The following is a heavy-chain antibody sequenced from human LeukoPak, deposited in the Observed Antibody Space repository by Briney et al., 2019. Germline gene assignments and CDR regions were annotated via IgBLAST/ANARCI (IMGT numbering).Heavy chain of an antibody. CDR2: IRYDGSDK. V-gene: IGHV3-30*02. CDR1: GFTFSSYG. CDR3: ARDHDFWT. Sequence: PGGSLRLSCSASGFTFSSYGMHWVRQAPGKGLEWVAFIRYDGSDKYYADSVKGRFTISRDNSKNTLYMQMNSLRDEDTAVYYCARDHDFWTWGQGTLVTVSS. D-gene: IGHD3-3*01. J-gene: IGHJ4*02.